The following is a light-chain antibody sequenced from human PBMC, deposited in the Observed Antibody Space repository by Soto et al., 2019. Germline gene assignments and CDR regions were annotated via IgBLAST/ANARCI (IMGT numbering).Light chain of an antibody. CDR1: SGINVGTYR. J-gene: IGLJ3*02. Sequence: QLVLTQPSSLSASPGASASLTCTLRSGINVGTYRIHWYQQKPGSPPQYLLRYLSDSDKEQGSGVPSRFSGFKDASANAGILLISGLQSEDEADYYCMIWHSSAWVFGGGTKLTVL. CDR2: YLSDSDK. V-gene: IGLV5-45*03. CDR3: MIWHSSAWV.